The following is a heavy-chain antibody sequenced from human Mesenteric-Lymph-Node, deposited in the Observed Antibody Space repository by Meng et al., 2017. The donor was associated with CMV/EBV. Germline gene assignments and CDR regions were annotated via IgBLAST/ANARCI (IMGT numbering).Heavy chain of an antibody. CDR2: IDWNDDK. J-gene: IGHJ3*02. CDR3: ARITYMGSFDI. Sequence: SGPTLVKPTQTLTLTCTFSGFSLSTTGMRASWIRQPTGKALEWLARIDWNDDKYYSKSLKTRLAISRDTSKNQVVLKMTNMEPGDSGTYYCARITYMGSFDIWGQETLVTVSS. CDR1: GFSLSTTGMR. V-gene: IGHV2-70*04. D-gene: IGHD2-21*01.